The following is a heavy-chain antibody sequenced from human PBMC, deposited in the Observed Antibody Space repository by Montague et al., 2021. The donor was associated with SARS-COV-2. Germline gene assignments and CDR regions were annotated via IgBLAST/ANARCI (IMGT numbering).Heavy chain of an antibody. CDR2: ISSSGSTI. CDR1: GFAFSGYE. V-gene: IGHV3-48*03. Sequence: SLRLSCAASGFAFSGYEMNWVRQAPGKGLEWVSYISSSGSTIYYADSVKGRFTISRDNAKNSLYLQMNSLRAEDTAVYYCARGRITMIVVVPHNAFDFWGQGTMVTVSS. CDR3: ARGRITMIVVVPHNAFDF. D-gene: IGHD3-22*01. J-gene: IGHJ3*01.